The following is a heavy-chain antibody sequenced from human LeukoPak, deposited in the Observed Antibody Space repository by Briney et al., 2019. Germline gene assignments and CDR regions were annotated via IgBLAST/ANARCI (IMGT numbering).Heavy chain of an antibody. CDR3: ARLNDYVWGSYRYAFDY. J-gene: IGHJ4*02. V-gene: IGHV4-4*07. CDR2: IYTSGST. CDR1: GGSISSYY. Sequence: SETLSLTCTVSGGSISSYYWSWIRQPAGKGLEWIGRIYTSGSTTYNPSLKSRVTMSVDTSKNQFSLKLSSVTAADTAVYYCARLNDYVWGSYRYAFDYWGQGTLVTVSS. D-gene: IGHD3-16*02.